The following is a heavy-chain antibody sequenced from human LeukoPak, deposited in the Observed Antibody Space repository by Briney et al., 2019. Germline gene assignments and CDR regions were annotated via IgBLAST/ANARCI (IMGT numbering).Heavy chain of an antibody. CDR2: ISSSSSTTI. V-gene: IGHV3-48*04. CDR1: GFSFSSHS. D-gene: IGHD3-22*01. J-gene: IGHJ3*01. Sequence: TGGSLRLSCAASGFSFSSHSMNWVRQAPGKGLEWVSYISSSSSTTIYYADSVKGRFTISRDNAKNSLYLQMNTLRGEDTAAYYCARGPKQYYYDNSGPGAFGVWGHGTMVTVSS. CDR3: ARGPKQYYYDNSGPGAFGV.